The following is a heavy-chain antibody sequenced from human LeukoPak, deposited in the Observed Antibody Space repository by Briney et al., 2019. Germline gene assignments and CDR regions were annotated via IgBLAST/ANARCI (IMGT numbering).Heavy chain of an antibody. Sequence: ASVKVSCKASGYTFTSHAMNWVRQAPGQGLEWMGWINTNTGNPTYAQGFTGRFVFSLDTSVSTAYLQISSLKAEDTAVYYCAGWSDTAMGGYYYYMDVWGKGTTVTVSS. D-gene: IGHD5-18*01. CDR2: INTNTGNP. CDR1: GYTFTSHA. J-gene: IGHJ6*03. CDR3: AGWSDTAMGGYYYYMDV. V-gene: IGHV7-4-1*02.